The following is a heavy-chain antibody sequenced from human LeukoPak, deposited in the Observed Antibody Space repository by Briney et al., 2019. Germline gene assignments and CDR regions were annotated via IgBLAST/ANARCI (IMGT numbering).Heavy chain of an antibody. J-gene: IGHJ4*02. V-gene: IGHV3-30*02. CDR1: GFSFSGYG. Sequence: GGSLRLSCAASGFSFSGYGMHWVRQAPGKGLEWVAFIRYDGSNKFYADSVRGRFTISRDNPKNTLYLQMNSLRADDTAVYYCAKDFATTGRYPHGSASTWGQGTLVTVSS. CDR3: AKDFATTGRYPHGSAST. D-gene: IGHD3-10*01. CDR2: IRYDGSNK.